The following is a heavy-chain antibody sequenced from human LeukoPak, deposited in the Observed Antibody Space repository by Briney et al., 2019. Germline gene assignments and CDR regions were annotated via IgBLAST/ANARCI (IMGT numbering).Heavy chain of an antibody. Sequence: GGSLRLSCAASGFTFNTYSMNWVRQAPGKGLEWVSYISSSSNTIYYADSLKGRFTISRDNAKNSLYLQMNSLRAEDTAVYFCARAGHMVRGVKSGMDVWGQGTTVTVSS. J-gene: IGHJ6*02. D-gene: IGHD3-10*01. CDR3: ARAGHMVRGVKSGMDV. V-gene: IGHV3-48*04. CDR1: GFTFNTYS. CDR2: ISSSSNTI.